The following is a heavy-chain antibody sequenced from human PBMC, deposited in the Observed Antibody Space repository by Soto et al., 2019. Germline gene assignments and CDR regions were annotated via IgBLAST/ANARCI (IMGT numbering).Heavy chain of an antibody. D-gene: IGHD2-2*01. V-gene: IGHV4-59*01. CDR2: IDYSGRT. CDR1: GGSISTYY. CDR3: ARDHRYCSSTSCPGGLDV. Sequence: SETLSLTCTVSGGSISTYYWSWIRQPPGKGLEWIGYIDYSGRTNYSPSLKSRVTISIDTSQKQFSLKLSSVTAADTAVYYCARDHRYCSSTSCPGGLDVWGQGTTFTVSS. J-gene: IGHJ6*02.